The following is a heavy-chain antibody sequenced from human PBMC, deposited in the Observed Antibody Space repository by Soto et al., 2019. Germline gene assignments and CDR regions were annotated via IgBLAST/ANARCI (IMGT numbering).Heavy chain of an antibody. CDR3: AREPLD. CDR2: IYYSGIT. J-gene: IGHJ4*02. CDR1: GGSISSGGYD. V-gene: IGHV4-31*03. Sequence: QVQLQESGPGLVKPSQTLSLTCTVCGGSISSGGYDWTWIRQHPGKGLEWIGYIYYSGITYYNPSLKSRVTISVDASKNQFSLKLSSVTAADTAVYYCAREPLDWGQGTLVTVSS.